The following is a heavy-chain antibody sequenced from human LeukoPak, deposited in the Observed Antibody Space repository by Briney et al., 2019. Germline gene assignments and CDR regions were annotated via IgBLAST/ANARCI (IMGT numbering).Heavy chain of an antibody. J-gene: IGHJ4*02. V-gene: IGHV1-8*03. D-gene: IGHD5-12*01. Sequence: ASVKVSCKASRYSFTSYEINWVRQAPGHGLEWMGWMNPNSGSTGYAQKFQGGVTITRNTSISTAYMELSGLRSEDTAVYYCARGRSTGYPYYFEYWGQGTLVTVSS. CDR1: RYSFTSYE. CDR3: ARGRSTGYPYYFEY. CDR2: MNPNSGST.